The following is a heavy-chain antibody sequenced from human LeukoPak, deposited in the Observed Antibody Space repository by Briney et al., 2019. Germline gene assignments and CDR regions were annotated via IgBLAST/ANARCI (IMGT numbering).Heavy chain of an antibody. Sequence: RPGGSLRLSCAASGFTFSSYWMHWVRQAPGKGLVWVSRINSDGSSTSYADSVKGRFTISRDNSKNTLYLQMNSLRAEDTAVYYCARDPYYGSAFGDYWGQGTLVTVSS. CDR3: ARDPYYGSAFGDY. J-gene: IGHJ4*02. CDR1: GFTFSSYW. CDR2: INSDGSST. D-gene: IGHD3-10*01. V-gene: IGHV3-74*01.